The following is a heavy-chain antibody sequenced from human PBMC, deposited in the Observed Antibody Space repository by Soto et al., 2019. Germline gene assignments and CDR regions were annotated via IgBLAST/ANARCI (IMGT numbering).Heavy chain of an antibody. D-gene: IGHD3-10*01. CDR3: ARRYGSFFDY. CDR1: GGSISSYY. V-gene: IGHV4-59*08. J-gene: IGHJ4*02. CDR2: IYYSGST. Sequence: SETLSLTCTGSGGSISSYYWSWIRQPPGKGLEWIGYIYYSGSTNYNPSLKSRVTISVDTSKNQFSLKLSSATAADTAVDYCARRYGSFFDYWGQGTLATASS.